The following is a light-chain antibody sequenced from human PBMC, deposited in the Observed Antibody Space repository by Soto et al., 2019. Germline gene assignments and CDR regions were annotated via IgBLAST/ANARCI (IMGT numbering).Light chain of an antibody. CDR1: QDINRW. CDR2: AAT. J-gene: IGKJ2*01. CDR3: QQVNNFPPT. Sequence: DIQMTQSPSSVSASVGDRVTITCRANQDINRWLVWYQQKPGKAPKVLIYAATDLQSGVPSRFSGNGSGTDFILTISSLQPEDLAIYYCQQVNNFPPTFGQGTQREIK. V-gene: IGKV1-12*01.